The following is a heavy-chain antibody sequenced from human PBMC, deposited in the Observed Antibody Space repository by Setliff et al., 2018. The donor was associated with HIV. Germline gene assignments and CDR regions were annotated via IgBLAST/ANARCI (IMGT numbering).Heavy chain of an antibody. CDR3: ARGNNDLESFDY. CDR2: IYASGKT. CDR1: GDSLNTYY. J-gene: IGHJ4*02. D-gene: IGHD3-3*01. Sequence: KPSETLSLTCNVSGDSLNTYYWSWIRQSAGKGLEWIGRIYASGKTNFNPSLKSRVRMSVDTSKNQFSLKLTSVTAADTAVYYCARGNNDLESFDYWGQGALVTAPQ. V-gene: IGHV4-4*07.